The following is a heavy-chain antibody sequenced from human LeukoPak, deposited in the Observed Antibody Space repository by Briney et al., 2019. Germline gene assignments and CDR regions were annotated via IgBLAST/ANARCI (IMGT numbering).Heavy chain of an antibody. V-gene: IGHV1-46*01. J-gene: IGHJ3*02. CDR2: INPSGGST. CDR3: ARDLYYYDSSGYSDAFDI. Sequence: ASVKVSCKASGYTFTSYYMHWVRQAPGQGLDWMGIINPSGGSTSYAQKFQGRVTMTRDRSTDTVYVELSSLRSEDTAVYYCARDLYYYDSSGYSDAFDIWGQGTMVTVSS. D-gene: IGHD3-22*01. CDR1: GYTFTSYY.